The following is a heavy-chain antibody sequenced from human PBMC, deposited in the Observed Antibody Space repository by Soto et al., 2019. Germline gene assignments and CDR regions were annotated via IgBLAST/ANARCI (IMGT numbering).Heavy chain of an antibody. CDR1: GFTFSSYA. J-gene: IGHJ4*02. Sequence: GSLRLSCAASGFTFSSYAMSWVRQAPGKGLEWVSAISGSGGSTYYADSVKGRFTISRDNSHNTLYLQVHSLTAEDTAVYYCAKDRRAGGNSAFYFDFWCQGAQVTVSS. D-gene: IGHD3-16*01. V-gene: IGHV3-23*01. CDR3: AKDRRAGGNSAFYFDF. CDR2: ISGSGGST.